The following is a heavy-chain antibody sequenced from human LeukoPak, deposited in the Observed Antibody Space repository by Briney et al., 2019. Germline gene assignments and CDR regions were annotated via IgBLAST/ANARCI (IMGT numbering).Heavy chain of an antibody. CDR1: GSSISSGGYY. D-gene: IGHD3-10*01. CDR3: ARETMVRGVSDYYYYGMDV. CDR2: IYYSGST. J-gene: IGHJ6*02. V-gene: IGHV4-31*03. Sequence: SETLSLTCTVSGSSISSGGYYWSWIRQHPGKGLEWIGYIYYSGSTYYNPSLKSRVTISVDTSKNQFSLKLSSVTAADTAVYYCARETMVRGVSDYYYYGMDVWGQGTTVTVSS.